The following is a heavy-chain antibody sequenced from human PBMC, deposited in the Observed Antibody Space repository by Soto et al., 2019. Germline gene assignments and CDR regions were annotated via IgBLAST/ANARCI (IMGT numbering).Heavy chain of an antibody. CDR3: AKDMIAAPPAHYYYYGMDV. J-gene: IGHJ6*02. Sequence: PGGSLRLSCAASGFTFDDYTMHWVRQAPGKGLEWVSLISWDGGSTYYADSVKGRFTISRDNSKNSPYLQMNSLRTEDTALYYCAKDMIAAPPAHYYYYGMDVWGQGTTVTVSS. CDR1: GFTFDDYT. V-gene: IGHV3-43*01. CDR2: ISWDGGST. D-gene: IGHD6-13*01.